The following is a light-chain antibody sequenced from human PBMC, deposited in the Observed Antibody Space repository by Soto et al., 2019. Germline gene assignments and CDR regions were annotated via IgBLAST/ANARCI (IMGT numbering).Light chain of an antibody. CDR2: GTS. CDR3: QQYGTSLFS. Sequence: DIVLTQSPGTLSLSPGERATISCRASQSVSSSYLAWYQQKPGQAPRLLIYGTSSMATGIPERFSGSGSGTDFTLTISRLEPEDFAVYYCQQYGTSLFSFGPGTKVDIK. CDR1: QSVSSSY. V-gene: IGKV3-20*01. J-gene: IGKJ3*01.